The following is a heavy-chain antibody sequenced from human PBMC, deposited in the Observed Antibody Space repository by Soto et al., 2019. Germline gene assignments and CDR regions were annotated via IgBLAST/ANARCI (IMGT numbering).Heavy chain of an antibody. CDR3: ARESEDLTSNFDY. CDR2: ISGDGSVK. Sequence: GGSLRLSCVASGFTFSNFGMHWVRQAPGKGLEWLAGISGDGSVKFYAGSVKGRFTVSRDNSRNSVSLQMNSLRAEDTAIYYCARESEDLTSNFDYWGQGTLVTVSS. J-gene: IGHJ4*02. CDR1: GFTFSNFG. V-gene: IGHV3-30*03.